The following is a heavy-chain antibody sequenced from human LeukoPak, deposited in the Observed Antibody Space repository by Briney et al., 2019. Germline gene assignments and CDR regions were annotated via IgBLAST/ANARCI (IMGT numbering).Heavy chain of an antibody. CDR2: IRSKANSYAT. D-gene: IGHD3-10*01. J-gene: IGHJ6*02. V-gene: IGHV3-73*01. CDR3: TRHGEDGDYYYYGMDV. CDR1: GFTFSGSA. Sequence: GGSLRLSCAASGFTFSGSAMHWVRQASGKGLEWVGRIRSKANSYATAYAASVKGRFTISRDDSKNTAYLQMNSLKTEDTAVYYCTRHGEDGDYYYYGMDVSGQGTTVTVSS.